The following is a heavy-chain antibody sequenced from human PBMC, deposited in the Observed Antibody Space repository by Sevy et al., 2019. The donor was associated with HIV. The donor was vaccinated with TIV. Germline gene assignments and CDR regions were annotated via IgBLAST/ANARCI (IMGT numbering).Heavy chain of an antibody. CDR2: IRSKAYGGTT. Sequence: GGSLRLSCTASGFTFGDYAMSWFRQAPGKGLEWVGFIRSKAYGGTTEYAASVKGRFTISRDDSKSIAYLQMNSLKTEDTAVYYCTRDGEVIVVVPAAINYYYYGMDVWGQRTTVTVSS. CDR1: GFTFGDYA. D-gene: IGHD2-2*01. J-gene: IGHJ6*02. V-gene: IGHV3-49*03. CDR3: TRDGEVIVVVPAAINYYYYGMDV.